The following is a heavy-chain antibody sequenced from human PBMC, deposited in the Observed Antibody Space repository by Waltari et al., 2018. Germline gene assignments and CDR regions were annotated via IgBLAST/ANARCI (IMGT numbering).Heavy chain of an antibody. CDR2: IYYSGST. CDR3: ARERRNYYDSSGYWGRFDY. CDR1: GGSISSYY. Sequence: QVQLQESGPGLVKPSETLSLTCTVSGGSISSYYWSWIRPPPGTGLEWIGYIYYSGSTNYNPSLKSRVTISVDTSKNQFSLKLSSVTAADTAVYYCARERRNYYDSSGYWGRFDYWGQGTLVTVSS. D-gene: IGHD3-22*01. V-gene: IGHV4-59*01. J-gene: IGHJ4*02.